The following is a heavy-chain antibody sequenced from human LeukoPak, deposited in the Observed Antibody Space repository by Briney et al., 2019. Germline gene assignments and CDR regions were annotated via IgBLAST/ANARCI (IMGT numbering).Heavy chain of an antibody. D-gene: IGHD4-17*01. CDR1: GYTFTSCY. CDR2: ISAYNGNT. J-gene: IGHJ4*02. CDR3: ARPTYDYGDYVGYFDY. Sequence: ASVRVSCKASGYTFTSCYMHWVRQAPGQGLEWMGWISAYNGNTNYAQKLQGRVTMTTDTSTSTAYMELRSLRSDDTAVYYCARPTYDYGDYVGYFDYWGQGTLVTVSS. V-gene: IGHV1-18*04.